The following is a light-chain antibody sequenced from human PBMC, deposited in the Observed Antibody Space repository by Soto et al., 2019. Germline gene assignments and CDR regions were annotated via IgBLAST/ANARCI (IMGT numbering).Light chain of an antibody. CDR2: EVS. Sequence: QSALTQPASVSGSPGQSITISCTATSSDVSDYRYVSWYQQHPGKVPKLIIYEVSNRPSGISNRFSGSKSGNTASLSISGLEAEDEADYYCTSYTGDTTYVFGTGTKLTVL. CDR3: TSYTGDTTYV. V-gene: IGLV2-14*01. CDR1: SSDVSDYRY. J-gene: IGLJ1*01.